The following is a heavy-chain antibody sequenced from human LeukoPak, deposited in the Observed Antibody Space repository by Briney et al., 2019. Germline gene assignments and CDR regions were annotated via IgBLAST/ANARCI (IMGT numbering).Heavy chain of an antibody. CDR1: GGSMSSCF. D-gene: IGHD6-19*01. Sequence: SETLSLTCTVSGGSMSSCFWSWVRQPPGKGLEWIGYIFYSGNTNYNPSLKSRVTISLDTSKNQFSLKLSSVTAADTAVYYCARVSGSSGWYGESNAFDIWGQGTMVSVSS. CDR2: IFYSGNT. V-gene: IGHV4-59*01. CDR3: ARVSGSSGWYGESNAFDI. J-gene: IGHJ3*02.